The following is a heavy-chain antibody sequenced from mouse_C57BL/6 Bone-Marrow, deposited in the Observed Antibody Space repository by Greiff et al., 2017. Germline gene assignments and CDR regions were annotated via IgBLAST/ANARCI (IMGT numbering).Heavy chain of an antibody. CDR3: ARSDWDYSSSPDY. Sequence: VQLKESGPGLAKPSHTLSLTCSATGYSITSDYWNWIRKFPGNKLEYMGYISHSGSTYHNTSLNSRISITRDTSKNQYYLQLNSVTTEDTATYYCARSDWDYSSSPDYWGQGTTLTVSS. D-gene: IGHD1-1*01. V-gene: IGHV3-8*01. CDR1: GYSITSDY. J-gene: IGHJ2*01. CDR2: ISHSGST.